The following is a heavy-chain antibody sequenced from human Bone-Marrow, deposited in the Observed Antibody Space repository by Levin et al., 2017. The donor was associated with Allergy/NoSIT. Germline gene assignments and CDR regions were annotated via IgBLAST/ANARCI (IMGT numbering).Heavy chain of an antibody. CDR1: GGSISTYF. CDR3: ARELSFRFDY. Sequence: SQTLSLTCTVSGGSISTYFWSWIRQSPGKGLEWIGYNYYSGTTNYNPSLRSRVTISVDTSKNQFSLRLRSVTAADTAVYYCARELSFRFDYWGQGILVTFSA. D-gene: IGHD2-8*01. CDR2: NYYSGTT. V-gene: IGHV4-59*01. J-gene: IGHJ4*02.